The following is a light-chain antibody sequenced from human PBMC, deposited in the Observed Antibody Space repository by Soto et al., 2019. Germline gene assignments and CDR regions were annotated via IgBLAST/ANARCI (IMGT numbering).Light chain of an antibody. CDR1: SSNIGAGYY. CDR2: GNS. CDR3: CSYGGSNPAV. Sequence: QSVLTQPPSVSGAPGQRVTISCTGSSSNIGAGYYVHWYQQLPGKAPKLLIYGNSNRPSGVPDRFSGSKSGTSASLAITGLQAEDEADYYCCSYGGSNPAVFGGGTKLTVL. V-gene: IGLV1-40*01. J-gene: IGLJ2*01.